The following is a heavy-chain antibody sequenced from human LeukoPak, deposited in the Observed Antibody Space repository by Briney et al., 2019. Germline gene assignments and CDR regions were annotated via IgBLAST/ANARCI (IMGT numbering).Heavy chain of an antibody. CDR3: AKDLKEVTANWFDP. Sequence: GGSLRLSCAASGLTFSNYAMNWVRQAPGKGLEWVSGISGSGGSTYYADSVKGRFTISRDNSKNTLYLQMNSLRAEDTAVYYCAKDLKEVTANWFDPWGQGTLVTVSS. V-gene: IGHV3-23*01. D-gene: IGHD2-21*02. CDR2: ISGSGGST. CDR1: GLTFSNYA. J-gene: IGHJ5*02.